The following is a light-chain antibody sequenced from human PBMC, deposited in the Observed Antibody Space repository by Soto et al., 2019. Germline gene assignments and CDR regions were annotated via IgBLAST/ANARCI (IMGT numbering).Light chain of an antibody. CDR3: QQYDNLHTLT. CDR2: DAS. CDR1: QDISNN. V-gene: IGKV1-33*01. Sequence: DILMTQSPSSLSASVGDRVTITCQASQDISNNVNWYQQKARKAPKLLIYDASNFETGVPLRFSGSETGTDFTFTISSLQPEDIATYFCQQYDNLHTLTFGGGTKVQIK. J-gene: IGKJ4*01.